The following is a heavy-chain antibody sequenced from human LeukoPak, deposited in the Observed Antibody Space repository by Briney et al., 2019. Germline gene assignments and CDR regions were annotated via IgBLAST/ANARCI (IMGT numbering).Heavy chain of an antibody. CDR2: IYYSEST. J-gene: IGHJ4*02. D-gene: IGHD4-17*01. CDR1: GGSISSYY. V-gene: IGHV4-59*08. CDR3: ARHGEGDYVLDY. Sequence: PSETLSLTCTVSGGSISSYYWSWIRQPPGKGLEWIGYIYYSESTNYNPSLKSRVTISVDPSKNQFSLKLSSVTAADTAVYHCARHGEGDYVLDYWGQGTLVTVSS.